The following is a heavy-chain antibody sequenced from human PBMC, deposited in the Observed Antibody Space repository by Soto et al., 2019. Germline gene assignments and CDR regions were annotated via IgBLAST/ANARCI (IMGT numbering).Heavy chain of an antibody. CDR2: IYHSGST. CDR1: SGSVSSGCDS. V-gene: IGHV4-30-2*01. Sequence: ILVLTFAVPSGSVSSGCDSWSWIRQPPGKGLEWIGYIYHSGSTYYNPSLKSRVTISVDRSKNQFSLKLSSVTAADTAVYYCARGGGDCSGGSCYPGPYWFDPWGQGTLVTVSS. J-gene: IGHJ5*02. CDR3: ARGGGDCSGGSCYPGPYWFDP. D-gene: IGHD2-15*01.